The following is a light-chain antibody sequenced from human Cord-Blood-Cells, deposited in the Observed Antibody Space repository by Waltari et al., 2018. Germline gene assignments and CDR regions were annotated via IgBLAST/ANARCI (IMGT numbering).Light chain of an antibody. CDR3: QQYNNWPPLT. CDR2: GAS. CDR1: QSVSSN. J-gene: IGKJ4*01. Sequence: EIVMTQSPSTLSVSPVDRATLSCPSSQSVSSNLAWSQQKPGQAPRLLIYGASTRATGIPARFSGSGSGTEFNLTISSLQFEDFAVYYCQQYNNWPPLTFGGGTKVEIK. V-gene: IGKV3-15*01.